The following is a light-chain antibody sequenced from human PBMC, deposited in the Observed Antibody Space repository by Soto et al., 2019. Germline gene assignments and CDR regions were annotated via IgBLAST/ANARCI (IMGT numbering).Light chain of an antibody. Sequence: QSGLTQSPSVSAAPGQTVTISCSGSSSNIGNNYVSWYQQLPGTAPKLLIYDNNKRPSGIPDRFSGSKSGTSGTLDITGLQTGDEADYYCATWDGSLPGEVFGGGTKLTVL. J-gene: IGLJ2*01. CDR1: SSNIGNNY. CDR3: ATWDGSLPGEV. V-gene: IGLV1-51*01. CDR2: DNN.